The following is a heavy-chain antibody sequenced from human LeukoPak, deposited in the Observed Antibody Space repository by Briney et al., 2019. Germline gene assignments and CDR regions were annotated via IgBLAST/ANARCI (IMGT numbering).Heavy chain of an antibody. J-gene: IGHJ4*02. CDR2: IRSKAYGETA. D-gene: IGHD1-1*01. CDR1: EFTFGDYA. Sequence: GGSLRLSCTASEFTFGDYAMSWIRQAPGKGLEWVGFIRSKAYGETADYAASVKGRFTISRDDSKAIAYPQMNSLKTEDTAVYHCTRDRGAYNLYDYWGQGTLVTVSS. V-gene: IGHV3-49*03. CDR3: TRDRGAYNLYDY.